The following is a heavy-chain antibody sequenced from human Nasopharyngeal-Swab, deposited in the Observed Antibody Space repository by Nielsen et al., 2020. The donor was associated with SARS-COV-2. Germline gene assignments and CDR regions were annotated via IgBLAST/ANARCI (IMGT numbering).Heavy chain of an antibody. CDR3: ASGVYSGFGYYYYGMDV. D-gene: IGHD5-12*01. CDR2: INHSGST. J-gene: IGHJ6*02. V-gene: IGHV4-34*13. Sequence: RQAPGKGLEWIGEINHSGSTNYNPSLKSRVTISVDTSKNQFSLKLSSVTAADTAVYYCASGVYSGFGYYYYGMDVWGQGTTVTVSS.